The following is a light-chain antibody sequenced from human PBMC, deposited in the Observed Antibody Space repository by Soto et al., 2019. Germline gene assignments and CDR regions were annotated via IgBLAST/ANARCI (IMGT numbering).Light chain of an antibody. CDR3: QQYYITPYT. CDR1: QSVLYNSNNKNY. J-gene: IGKJ2*01. Sequence: DIVMTQSPDSLAVSLGERATINCKSSQSVLYNSNNKNYLAWYQQKPRQPPKLLIYWASTRESGVPDRFSGSGSGTDFTLTISSLQAEDMAVYYCQQYYITPYTFGQGTKLEIK. CDR2: WAS. V-gene: IGKV4-1*01.